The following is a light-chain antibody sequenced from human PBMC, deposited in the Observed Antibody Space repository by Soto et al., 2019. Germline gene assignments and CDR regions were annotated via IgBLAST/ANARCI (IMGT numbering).Light chain of an antibody. CDR3: QQYNSYSWT. J-gene: IGKJ1*01. CDR1: QSISSW. CDR2: KAS. V-gene: IGKV1-5*03. Sequence: IQMTQSPSTLSASVGDRVTITCRASQSISSWLAWYQQKPGKAPKLLIYKASSLESGVPSRFSGSGSGTEFTLTICSLQPDDFATYYCQQYNSYSWTFGQGTKVDIK.